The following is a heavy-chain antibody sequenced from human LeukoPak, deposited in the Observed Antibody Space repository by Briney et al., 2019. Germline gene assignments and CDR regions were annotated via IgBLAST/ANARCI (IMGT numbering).Heavy chain of an antibody. CDR3: ARGGAHGMDV. CDR2: ISGVSSDI. D-gene: IGHD1-26*01. CDR1: GFTFSDYY. J-gene: IGHJ6*02. V-gene: IGHV3-11*01. Sequence: GGSLRLSCAASGFTFSDYYMTWIRQAPGKGLEWVSYISGVSSDIYHADSVKGRFTISRDNAKKSVFLQMNSLRAGDTAVYYCARGGAHGMDVWGQGTTVTVSS.